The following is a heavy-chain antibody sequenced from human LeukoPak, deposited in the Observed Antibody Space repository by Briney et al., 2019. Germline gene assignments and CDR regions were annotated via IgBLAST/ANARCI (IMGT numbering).Heavy chain of an antibody. CDR1: TGSMCGYF. CDR3: ARGRELTGVAGHYSFDY. CDR2: IYRTGSA. V-gene: IGHV4-4*07. D-gene: IGHD1-26*01. J-gene: IGHJ4*02. Sequence: SETLSLTCTVSTGSMCGYFWNWLRQPAGKGLGWIGRIYRTGSAYYNPSLESRVTFSLDTSNNQFSLDVTSVTAADTAVYFCARGRELTGVAGHYSFDYWGQGILVSVSS.